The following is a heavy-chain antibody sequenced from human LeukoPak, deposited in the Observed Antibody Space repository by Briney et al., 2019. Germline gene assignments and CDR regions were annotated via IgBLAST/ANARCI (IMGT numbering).Heavy chain of an antibody. D-gene: IGHD5-12*01. CDR1: GLTFSSYT. CDR3: ARDSPQALAILHAFDI. Sequence: PGGSLRLSCAASGLTFSSYTMNWVRQAPGKGLEWVSKISSSSSTIYYADSVKGRFTISRDNAKNSLYLQMNSLRAEDTAVYYCARDSPQALAILHAFDIWGHGTMVTVSS. J-gene: IGHJ3*02. V-gene: IGHV3-48*01. CDR2: ISSSSSTI.